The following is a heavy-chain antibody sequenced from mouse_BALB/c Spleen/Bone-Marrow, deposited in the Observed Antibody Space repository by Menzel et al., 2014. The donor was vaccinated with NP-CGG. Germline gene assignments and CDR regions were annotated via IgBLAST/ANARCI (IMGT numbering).Heavy chain of an antibody. CDR3: TXXGAPYAMDY. V-gene: IGHV1S22*01. CDR1: GYTFTSYW. Sequence: GSELVRPGASVKLSCKASGYTFTSYWMHWVKQRPGQGLEWIGNIYPGSGSTNYDEKFKSKATLTVDTSSSTAYMQLSSLTSEXSAXYYCTXXGAPYAMDYWXQGXXVTXSX. J-gene: IGHJ4*01. CDR2: IYPGSGST.